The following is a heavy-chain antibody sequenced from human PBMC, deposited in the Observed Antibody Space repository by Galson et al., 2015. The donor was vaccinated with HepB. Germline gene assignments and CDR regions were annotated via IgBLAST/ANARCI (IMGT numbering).Heavy chain of an antibody. CDR2: IIPIFGTA. CDR3: ARVVAGIAAPPYYYYGMDV. Sequence: SVKVSCKASGGTFSSYAISWVRQAPGQGLEWMGGIIPIFGTANYAQKFQGRVTITADESTGTAYMELSSLRSEDTAVYYCARVVAGIAAPPYYYYGMDVWGQGTTVTVSS. D-gene: IGHD6-6*01. J-gene: IGHJ6*02. V-gene: IGHV1-69*13. CDR1: GGTFSSYA.